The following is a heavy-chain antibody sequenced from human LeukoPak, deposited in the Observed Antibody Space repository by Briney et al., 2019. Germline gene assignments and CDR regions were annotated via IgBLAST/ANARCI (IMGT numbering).Heavy chain of an antibody. CDR1: GFTFSSYA. CDR2: ISGSGGST. J-gene: IGHJ4*02. V-gene: IGHV3-23*01. CDR3: AKDSSPSGWYEYYFDY. D-gene: IGHD6-19*01. Sequence: PGGSLRLSCAASGFTFSSYAMSWVRQAPGKGLEWVSAISGSGGSTYYADSVKGRFTISRDNSKNTLYLQMNSLRAEDTAVYYCAKDSSPSGWYEYYFDYWGQGALVTVSS.